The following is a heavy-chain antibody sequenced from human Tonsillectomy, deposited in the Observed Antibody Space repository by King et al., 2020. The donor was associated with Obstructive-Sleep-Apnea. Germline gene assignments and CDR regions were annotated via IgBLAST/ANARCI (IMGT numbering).Heavy chain of an antibody. CDR3: ARDRTDYVGDSEDDAFDI. J-gene: IGHJ3*02. CDR1: GGSISSGGHY. CDR2: IYYSGST. V-gene: IGHV4-31*03. D-gene: IGHD4-23*01. Sequence: QLQESGPGLVKPSQTLSLTCTVSGGSISSGGHYWSWIRQHPGKGLEWIGYIYYSGSTYYNPSLKSRVTISVDTSKNQFSLSLSSVTAADTAVYYCARDRTDYVGDSEDDAFDIWGQGTMVTVSS.